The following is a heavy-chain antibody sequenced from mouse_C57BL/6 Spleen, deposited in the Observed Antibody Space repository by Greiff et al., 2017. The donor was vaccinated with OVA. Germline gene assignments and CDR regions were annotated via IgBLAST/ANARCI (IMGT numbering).Heavy chain of an antibody. V-gene: IGHV1-80*01. D-gene: IGHD1-1*01. CDR2: IYPGAGDT. J-gene: IGHJ3*02. Sequence: QVQLQQPGAELVKPGASVTISCKASGYAFSGYWMNWVKQRPGQGLEWIGQIYPGAGDTTYNGKFKGKATLTADKSSSTAYMQLSSLTSEDSAVYFCARSEYYGSSPRFGDWGQGALVTVSA. CDR1: GYAFSGYW. CDR3: ARSEYYGSSPRFGD.